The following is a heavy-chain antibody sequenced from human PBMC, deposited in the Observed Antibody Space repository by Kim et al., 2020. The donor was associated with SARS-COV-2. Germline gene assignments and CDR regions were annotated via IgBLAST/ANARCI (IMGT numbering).Heavy chain of an antibody. V-gene: IGHV3-23*01. D-gene: IGHD4-17*01. Sequence: GWSLRLSCVGSGFTFSLYDMIWVRQAPGKGLEWVSRICATKDASKDDTNYADSVKGRFTISRDNSKDTVYLQMNSLRAEDTALYYCVKGLSVRAGARFDHWGQGALVTVSS. CDR3: VKGLSVRAGARFDH. CDR1: GFTFSLYD. CDR2: ICATKDASKDDT. J-gene: IGHJ4*02.